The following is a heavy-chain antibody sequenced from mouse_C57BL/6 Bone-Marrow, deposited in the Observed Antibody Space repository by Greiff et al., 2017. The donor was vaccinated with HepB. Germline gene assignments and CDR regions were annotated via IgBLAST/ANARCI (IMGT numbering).Heavy chain of an antibody. CDR3: QLARFAY. Sequence: EVQGVESGPVLVKPGASVKMSCKASGYTFTDYYMNWVKQSHGKSLEWIGVINPYNGGTSYNQKFKGKATLTVDKSSSTAYMELNSLTSEDSAVYYCQLARFAYWGQGTLVTVSA. CDR2: INPYNGGT. D-gene: IGHD4-1*02. J-gene: IGHJ3*01. V-gene: IGHV1-19*01. CDR1: GYTFTDYY.